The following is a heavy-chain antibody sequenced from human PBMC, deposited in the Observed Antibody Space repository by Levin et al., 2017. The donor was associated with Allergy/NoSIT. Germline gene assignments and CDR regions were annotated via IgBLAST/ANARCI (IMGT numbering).Heavy chain of an antibody. CDR3: AKDRNDCSGGSCYNYFDY. CDR2: LLLAGVLP. Sequence: GKGLEWVSLLLLAGVLPSSSASVPGRFTISRDNSKNSLYLQMNSLRTEDTALYYCAKDRNDCSGGSCYNYFDYWGQGTLVTVSS. J-gene: IGHJ4*02. D-gene: IGHD2-15*01. V-gene: IGHV3-43*01.